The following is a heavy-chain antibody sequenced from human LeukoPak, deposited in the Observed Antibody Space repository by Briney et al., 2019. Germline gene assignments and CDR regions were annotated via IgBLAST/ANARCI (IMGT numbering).Heavy chain of an antibody. V-gene: IGHV3-64D*06. CDR1: GFTFSTYV. Sequence: GGSLTLSCSVSGFTFSTYVMHWVRQAPGKGMEYASAISSNGDNTYYADSVKGRFTISRDNSKNTLYLQMSSLRADDTAVYYCVRGTGYWGQGTLVTVSS. J-gene: IGHJ4*02. CDR2: ISSNGDNT. CDR3: VRGTGY.